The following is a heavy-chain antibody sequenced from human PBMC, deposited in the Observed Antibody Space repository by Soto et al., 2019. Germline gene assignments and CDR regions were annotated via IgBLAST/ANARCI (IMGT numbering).Heavy chain of an antibody. J-gene: IGHJ5*02. Sequence: QVQLQESGPGLVKPSQTLSLTCTVSGGSISSGGYYWSWIRQHPGKGLEWIGYIYNSGSTYYNPSLXSXXTLSADTSKNQSPLKLGSVTPADAAVYYCARAPAPWGQGTLVTVSS. CDR2: IYNSGST. CDR3: ARAPAP. CDR1: GGSISSGGYY. V-gene: IGHV4-31*03.